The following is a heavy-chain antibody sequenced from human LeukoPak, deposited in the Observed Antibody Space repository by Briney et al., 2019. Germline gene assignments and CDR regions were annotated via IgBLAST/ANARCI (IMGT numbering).Heavy chain of an antibody. Sequence: GGSLRLSCAASGFTFSSYAMSWVRQAPGKGLEWVSAISGSGGSTYYADSVKGRFTISRDNAKNSLYLQMNSLRDEDTAVYYCARAPTIDPTYYYYGMDVWGQGTTVTVSS. CDR3: ARAPTIDPTYYYYGMDV. V-gene: IGHV3-23*01. CDR2: ISGSGGST. D-gene: IGHD1-1*01. J-gene: IGHJ6*02. CDR1: GFTFSSYA.